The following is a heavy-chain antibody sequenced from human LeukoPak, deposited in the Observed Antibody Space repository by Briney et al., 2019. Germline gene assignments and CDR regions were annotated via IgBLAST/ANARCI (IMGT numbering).Heavy chain of an antibody. CDR1: GYIFSTSG. CDR3: ARSDYGDSYFDY. J-gene: IGHJ4*02. Sequence: ASVKVSCKASGYIFSTSGISWVRQAPGQGLEWMGWISVYNGNIKYAQNFQGRVTMTTDTSTSTAYMELRSLRSDDTAVYYCARSDYGDSYFDYWGQGTLVTVSS. V-gene: IGHV1-18*01. D-gene: IGHD4-17*01. CDR2: ISVYNGNI.